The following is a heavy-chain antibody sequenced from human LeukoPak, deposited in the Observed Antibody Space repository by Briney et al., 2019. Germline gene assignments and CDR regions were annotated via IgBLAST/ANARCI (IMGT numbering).Heavy chain of an antibody. D-gene: IGHD4-17*01. V-gene: IGHV3-23*01. J-gene: IGHJ4*02. Sequence: GGSLRLSCAASGFTFSSYAMSWVRQAPGKGLEWVSAISGSAGNTYYADSVKGRFTISRDNSKNTLYLQMNSLRAEDTAVYYCAKGRWTTVTPIDYWGQGTLVTVSS. CDR3: AKGRWTTVTPIDY. CDR2: ISGSAGNT. CDR1: GFTFSSYA.